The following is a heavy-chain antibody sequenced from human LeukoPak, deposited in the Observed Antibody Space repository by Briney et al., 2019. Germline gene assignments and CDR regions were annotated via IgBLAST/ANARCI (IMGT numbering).Heavy chain of an antibody. CDR2: IYYSGST. J-gene: IGHJ3*02. CDR3: ARGAPRDYGDYRGDAFDI. CDR1: GGSISSGDYY. Sequence: PSETLSLTCTVSGGSISSGDYYWSWIRQPPGTGLEWIGYIYYSGSTYYNPSLKSRVTISVDTSKNQFSLKLSSVTAADTAVYYCARGAPRDYGDYRGDAFDIWGQGTMVTVSS. V-gene: IGHV4-30-4*01. D-gene: IGHD4-17*01.